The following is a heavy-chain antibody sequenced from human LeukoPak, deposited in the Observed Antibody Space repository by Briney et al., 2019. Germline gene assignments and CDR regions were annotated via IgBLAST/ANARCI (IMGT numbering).Heavy chain of an antibody. J-gene: IGHJ4*02. CDR3: ARGGMAVAGPADY. Sequence: ASVKLSCKASGYTLTDYYMHWVRQAPGQGLEWMGWINPHSGGTKYAQKFQGRVTMTRDTTISSVYMDLKNLRSDDTAVYFCARGGMAVAGPADYWGQGTLVTVS. D-gene: IGHD6-19*01. CDR2: INPHSGGT. V-gene: IGHV1-2*02. CDR1: GYTLTDYY.